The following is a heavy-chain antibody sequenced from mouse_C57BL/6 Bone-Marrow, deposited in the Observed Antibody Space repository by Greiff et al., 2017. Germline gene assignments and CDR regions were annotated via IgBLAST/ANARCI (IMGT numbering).Heavy chain of an antibody. CDR2: INYDGSST. CDR3: ARSYYYGSSYFWYFDV. CDR1: GFTFSDYY. D-gene: IGHD1-1*01. J-gene: IGHJ1*03. V-gene: IGHV5-16*01. Sequence: EVMLVESEGGLVQPGSSMKLSCTASGFTFSDYYMAWVRQVPEKGLEWVANINYDGSSTYYLDSLKSRFIISRDNAKNILYLQMSSLKSEDTATYYCARSYYYGSSYFWYFDVWGTGTTVTVSS.